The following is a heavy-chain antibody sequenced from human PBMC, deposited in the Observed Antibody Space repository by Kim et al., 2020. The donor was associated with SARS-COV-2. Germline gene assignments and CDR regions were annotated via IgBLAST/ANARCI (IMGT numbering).Heavy chain of an antibody. CDR1: GFTFSSYA. Sequence: GGSLRLSCAASGFTFSSYAVIWVRQAPGKGLEYISLIGPTGNTFYADSVKGRFTISRDNSKNTLYLQMNSLRAEDTALYYCAKRYTPTLDYFDYWGQGTLVPVSA. J-gene: IGHJ4*02. CDR2: IGPTGNT. V-gene: IGHV3-23*01. D-gene: IGHD5-18*01. CDR3: AKRYTPTLDYFDY.